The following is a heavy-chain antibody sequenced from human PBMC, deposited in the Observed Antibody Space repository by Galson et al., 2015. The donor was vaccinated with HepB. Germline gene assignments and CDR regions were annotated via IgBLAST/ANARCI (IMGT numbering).Heavy chain of an antibody. V-gene: IGHV1-69*13. D-gene: IGHD4-17*01. CDR2: IIPIFGTA. J-gene: IGHJ6*02. CDR1: GGTFSSYA. Sequence: SVKVSCKASGGTFSSYAISWVRQAPGQGLEWMGGIIPIFGTANYAQKFQGRVTITADESTSTAYMELSSLRSEDTAVYYCARPTLTTVTTSDYYYYYGMDVWGQGTTVTVSS. CDR3: ARPTLTTVTTSDYYYYYGMDV.